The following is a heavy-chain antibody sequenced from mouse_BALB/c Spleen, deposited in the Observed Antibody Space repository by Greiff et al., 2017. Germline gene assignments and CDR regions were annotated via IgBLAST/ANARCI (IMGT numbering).Heavy chain of an antibody. D-gene: IGHD1-1*01. V-gene: IGHV2-9-2*01. J-gene: IGHJ2*01. CDR1: GFSLTSYD. CDR3: VRDYYGRGDY. Sequence: QVQLKESGPGLVAPSQSLSITCTVSGFSLTSYDISWIRQPPGKGLEWLGVIWTGGGTNYNSAFMSRLSISKDNSKSQVFLKMNSLQTDDTAIYYCVRDYYGRGDYWGQGTTLTVSS. CDR2: IWTGGGT.